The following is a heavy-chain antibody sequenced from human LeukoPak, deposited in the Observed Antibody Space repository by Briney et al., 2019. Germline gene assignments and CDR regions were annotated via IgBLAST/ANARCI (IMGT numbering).Heavy chain of an antibody. J-gene: IGHJ1*01. CDR3: AGVPRYYDSSGYYRPGKYFQH. CDR2: IYPGDSDT. V-gene: IGHV5-51*01. D-gene: IGHD3-22*01. CDR1: GYSFTSYW. Sequence: GESLKISCKGSGYSFTSYWIGWVRQMPGKGLERMGIIYPGDSDTRYSPSFQGQVTISADKSISTAYLQWSSLKASDTAMYYCAGVPRYYDSSGYYRPGKYFQHWGQGTLVTVSS.